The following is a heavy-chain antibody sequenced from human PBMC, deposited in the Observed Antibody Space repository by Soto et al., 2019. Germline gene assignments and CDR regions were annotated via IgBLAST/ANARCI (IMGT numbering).Heavy chain of an antibody. D-gene: IGHD6-13*01. CDR3: ANSIAAAGTGAFDI. J-gene: IGHJ3*02. Sequence: QVQLVESGGGMVQPGRSLRLSCAASGFTFSSYGMHWVRQAPGKGLEWVAVIWYDGSNKYYADSVKGRFTISRDNSKNTLYLQMNSLRAEDTAVYYCANSIAAAGTGAFDIWGQGTMVTVSS. CDR2: IWYDGSNK. CDR1: GFTFSSYG. V-gene: IGHV3-33*06.